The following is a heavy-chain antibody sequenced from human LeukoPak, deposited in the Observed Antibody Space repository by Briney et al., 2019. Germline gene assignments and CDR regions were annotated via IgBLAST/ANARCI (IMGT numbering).Heavy chain of an antibody. CDR1: GFTFSSYD. CDR3: ARESGSYGFDY. CDR2: IGTAGDT. Sequence: GGSLRLSCAASGFTFSSYDMHWVRQATGKGLEWVSAIGTAGDTYYPGSVKGRFTFSRENAKNSLYLQMNSLRAGDTAVYYCARESGSYGFDYWGQGTLVTVSS. D-gene: IGHD1-26*01. J-gene: IGHJ4*02. V-gene: IGHV3-13*01.